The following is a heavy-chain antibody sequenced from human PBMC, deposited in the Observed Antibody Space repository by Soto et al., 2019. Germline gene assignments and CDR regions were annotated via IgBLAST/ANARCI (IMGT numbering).Heavy chain of an antibody. D-gene: IGHD7-27*01. CDR1: GNSISSSNW. Sequence: QVQLQESGPGLVKPSGTLSLTCAVSGNSISSSNWWTWVRQPPGKGLEWIGETYGSGSTNYNPSLTSRVTISVDKSKNQFSLNLNSVTAADTAVYYCARGPGSRRRGFDSWGQGTLVTVSS. J-gene: IGHJ4*02. CDR2: TYGSGST. CDR3: ARGPGSRRRGFDS. V-gene: IGHV4-4*02.